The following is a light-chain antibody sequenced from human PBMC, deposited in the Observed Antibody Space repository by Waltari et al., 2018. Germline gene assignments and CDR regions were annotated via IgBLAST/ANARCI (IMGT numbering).Light chain of an antibody. J-gene: IGLJ1*01. CDR2: DVD. CDR3: SSYATSRTYI. Sequence: QSALTQPASVSGSPGQSIAISCTGTSTAVGVYNSVSWYQQHPNTAPKLIIYDVDSRPSGVSNRFSGSKSGNTASLTISGLQTEDEADYYCSSYATSRTYIFGAGTKVSVL. CDR1: STAVGVYNS. V-gene: IGLV2-14*03.